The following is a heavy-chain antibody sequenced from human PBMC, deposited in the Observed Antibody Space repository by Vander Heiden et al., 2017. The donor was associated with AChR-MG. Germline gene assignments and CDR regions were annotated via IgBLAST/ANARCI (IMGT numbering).Heavy chain of an antibody. Sequence: QVPLVESGGGVVQPGRSLRLSCAASGFPFRGYARHWVRQAPGKGLEWVAGISYDGSNKYDADSVKGRFTISRDNSKNTLYLQMNSLRAEDTAVYYCARDLLLAGIAAAGTYWGQGTLVTVSS. J-gene: IGHJ4*02. CDR1: GFPFRGYA. CDR3: ARDLLLAGIAAAGTY. V-gene: IGHV3-30-3*01. D-gene: IGHD6-13*01. CDR2: ISYDGSNK.